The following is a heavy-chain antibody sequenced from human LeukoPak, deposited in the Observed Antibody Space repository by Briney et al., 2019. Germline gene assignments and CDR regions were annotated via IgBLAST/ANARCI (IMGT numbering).Heavy chain of an antibody. CDR3: TRARQRATGSYSSLDY. J-gene: IGHJ4*02. Sequence: ASVKLSCKASGYTFSDYFIHWVRQAPGQGLEWMGWINPNSGGTDYAQKFQGRVTMTRDTSISTAYMELSRLTPDDTAVYYCTRARQRATGSYSSLDYWGQGTLVTVSS. D-gene: IGHD1-26*01. CDR1: GYTFSDYF. CDR2: INPNSGGT. V-gene: IGHV1-2*02.